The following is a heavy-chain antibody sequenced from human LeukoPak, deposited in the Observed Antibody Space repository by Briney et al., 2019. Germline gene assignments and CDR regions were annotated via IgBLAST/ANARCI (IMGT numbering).Heavy chain of an antibody. J-gene: IGHJ5*02. CDR1: GDSVSSNSAA. Sequence: SQTLSLTCAISGDSVSSNSAAWDWIRQSPSRGLEWLGRTYYRSTWYNDYAVSVRGRITVNPDTSKNQFSLHLNSVTPEDTAVYYCARRLTQYDCFDPWGQGILVTVSS. D-gene: IGHD2-2*01. CDR2: TYYRSTWYN. CDR3: ARRLTQYDCFDP. V-gene: IGHV6-1*01.